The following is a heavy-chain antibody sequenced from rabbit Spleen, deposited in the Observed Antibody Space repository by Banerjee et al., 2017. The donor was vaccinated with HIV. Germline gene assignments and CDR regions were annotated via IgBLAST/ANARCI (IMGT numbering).Heavy chain of an antibody. D-gene: IGHD2-1*01. J-gene: IGHJ4*01. CDR2: IYPGFGIR. CDR3: ARGSATMTMVITGFYFNL. V-gene: IGHV1S40*01. Sequence: QSLEESGGDLVKPGASLTLTCTASGVSFSISSYMCWVRQAPGKGPEWIAYIYPGFGIRNYANSVKGRFTISSDNAQNTVFLQMTSLTASDTATYFCARGSATMTMVITGFYFNLWGPGTLVTVS. CDR1: GVSFSISSY.